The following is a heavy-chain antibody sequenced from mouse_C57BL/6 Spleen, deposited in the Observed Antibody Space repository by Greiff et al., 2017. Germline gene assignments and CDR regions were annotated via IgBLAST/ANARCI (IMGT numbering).Heavy chain of an antibody. V-gene: IGHV1-82*01. Sequence: QVQLQQSGPELVKPGASVKISCKASGYAFSSSWMNWVKQRPGKGLEWIGRIYPGDGDTNYNGKFKGKATLTADKSSSTAYLQLSNLTSEYSAVYFCARVRRAYWGQGTLVTVSA. J-gene: IGHJ3*01. CDR1: GYAFSSSW. CDR2: IYPGDGDT. CDR3: ARVRRAY.